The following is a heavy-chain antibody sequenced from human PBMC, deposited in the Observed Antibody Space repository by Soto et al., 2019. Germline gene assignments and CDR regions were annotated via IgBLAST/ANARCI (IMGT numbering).Heavy chain of an antibody. CDR3: ATLAGSGGYRDLYFDK. Sequence: GEFLKISCKGSGYIFATHWIGLVRQMPGKGLEWMAIIFPGDSYTTYSPSFQGQVTVSADQSISTVYLQWSSLKASDTAIYYCATLAGSGGYRDLYFDKWGQGTPVTVSS. CDR1: GYIFATHW. D-gene: IGHD1-26*01. V-gene: IGHV5-51*01. J-gene: IGHJ4*02. CDR2: IFPGDSYT.